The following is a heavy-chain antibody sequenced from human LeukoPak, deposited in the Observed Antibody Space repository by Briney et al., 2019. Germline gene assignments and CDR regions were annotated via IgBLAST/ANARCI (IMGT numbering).Heavy chain of an antibody. V-gene: IGHV3-33*01. D-gene: IGHD4-23*01. Sequence: GGSLRLSCAASGFTFSNYDMHWVRQAPGKGLEWVAVIWYDGSNKYYADSVKDRFTISRDNSKNTPYLQMNSLRAEDTAVYYCARDDYGGKLDIWGQGTVVTVSS. J-gene: IGHJ3*02. CDR1: GFTFSNYD. CDR2: IWYDGSNK. CDR3: ARDDYGGKLDI.